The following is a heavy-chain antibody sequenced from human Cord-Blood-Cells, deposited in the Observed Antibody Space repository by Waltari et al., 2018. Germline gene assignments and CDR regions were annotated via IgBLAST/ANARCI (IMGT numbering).Heavy chain of an antibody. CDR3: ARQFMITFGGVIGYYYGMDV. CDR2: IYYSGST. D-gene: IGHD3-16*01. CDR1: GGSISSSSYY. J-gene: IGHJ6*02. Sequence: QLQLQESGPGLVKPSETLSLTCTVSGGSISSSSYYWGWIRRPPGKGLEWIGSIYYSGSTYYNPSLKSRVTISVDTSKNQFSLKLSSVTAADTAVYYCARQFMITFGGVIGYYYGMDVWGQGTTVTVSS. V-gene: IGHV4-39*01.